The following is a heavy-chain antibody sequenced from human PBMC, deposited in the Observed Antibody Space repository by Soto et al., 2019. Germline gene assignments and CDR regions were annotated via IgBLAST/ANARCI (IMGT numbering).Heavy chain of an antibody. CDR1: GFTFSSYG. CDR3: AKDGGRADCGGDCYSRPHY. J-gene: IGHJ4*02. Sequence: GGSLRLSCAASGFTFSSYGMHWVRQAPGKGLEWVAVISYDGSNKYYADSVKGRFTISRDNSKNTLYLQMNSLRAEDTAVYYCAKDGGRADCGGDCYSRPHYWGQGTLVTVSS. D-gene: IGHD2-21*02. CDR2: ISYDGSNK. V-gene: IGHV3-30*18.